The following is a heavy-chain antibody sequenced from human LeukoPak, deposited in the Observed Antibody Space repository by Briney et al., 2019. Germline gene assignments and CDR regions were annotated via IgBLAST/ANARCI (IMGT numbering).Heavy chain of an antibody. Sequence: ASVKVSCKASGYTFNGYYMHWVRQAPGQGLEWMGWINPNSGGTNYAQKFQGRVTMTRDTSISTAYMELSRLRSDDTAVYYCASDPQLLWGFDYWGQGTLVTVSS. V-gene: IGHV1-2*02. CDR2: INPNSGGT. J-gene: IGHJ4*02. CDR3: ASDPQLLWGFDY. D-gene: IGHD2-2*01. CDR1: GYTFNGYY.